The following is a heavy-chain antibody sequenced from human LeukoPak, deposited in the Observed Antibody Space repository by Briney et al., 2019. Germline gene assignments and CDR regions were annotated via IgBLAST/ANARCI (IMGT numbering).Heavy chain of an antibody. D-gene: IGHD6-13*01. CDR2: IYYSGST. CDR3: ARDYSSSWYLGAFDI. J-gene: IGHJ3*02. V-gene: IGHV4-59*01. CDR1: GRSISSYY. Sequence: PSETLSLTCTVSGRSISSYYWSWIRQPPGKGLEWIGYIYYSGSTNYNPSLKSRVTISVDTSTNPFSLKLSSVTAADTAVYYCARDYSSSWYLGAFDIWGQGTMVTVSS.